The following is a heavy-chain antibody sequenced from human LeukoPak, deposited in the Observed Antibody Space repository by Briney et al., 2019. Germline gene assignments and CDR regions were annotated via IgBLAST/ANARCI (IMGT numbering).Heavy chain of an antibody. J-gene: IGHJ4*02. Sequence: GVSLRLSCAASGFTFSSYGMHWVRQAPGKGLEWVAVIWYDGSNKYYADSVKGRFTISRESAENSVYLQMNNLRVGDTAIYYCAKVHRSVAYDYWGRGTLVTVSS. CDR3: AKVHRSVAYDY. CDR2: IWYDGSNK. CDR1: GFTFSSYG. V-gene: IGHV3-33*06.